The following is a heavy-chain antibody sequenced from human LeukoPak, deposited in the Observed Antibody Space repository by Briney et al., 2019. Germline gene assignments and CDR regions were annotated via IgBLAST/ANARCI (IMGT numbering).Heavy chain of an antibody. CDR2: IKQDGSEK. CDR1: GFTFDNYW. V-gene: IGHV3-7*01. CDR3: ARKVYSSSWQTTVGLDH. Sequence: GGSLRLSCEASGFTFDNYWMSWVRQAPGKGLEWVANIKQDGSEKYYVDSVKDRFTISRDNAKNSLYLQMNSLRAEDTAVYYCARKVYSSSWQTTVGLDHWGQGTLVTVSS. D-gene: IGHD6-13*01. J-gene: IGHJ4*02.